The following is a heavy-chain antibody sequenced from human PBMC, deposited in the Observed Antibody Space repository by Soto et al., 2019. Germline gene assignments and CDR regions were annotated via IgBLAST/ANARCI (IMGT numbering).Heavy chain of an antibody. Sequence: QLQLQESGSTPVKPSQTLSLTCAVSGGSIVSGTYSWSWFRQPPGKGLEWIGDIYQGGSTYYNPSLKTRVTMLLDRSKNQFALRLNSVTAADTAIYFCARANGGADAFDIWGQGTMVTVSS. D-gene: IGHD3-16*01. CDR3: ARANGGADAFDI. CDR1: GGSIVSGTYS. V-gene: IGHV4-30-2*01. CDR2: IYQGGST. J-gene: IGHJ3*02.